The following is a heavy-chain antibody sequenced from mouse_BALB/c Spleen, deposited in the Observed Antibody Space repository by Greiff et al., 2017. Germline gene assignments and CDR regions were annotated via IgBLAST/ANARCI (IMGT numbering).Heavy chain of an antibody. CDR3: TRGPFLWRGAMDY. CDR2: IRLKSNNYAT. Sequence: EVKLQESGGGLVQPGGSMKLSCVASGFTFSNYWMNWVRQSPEKGLEWVAEIRLKSNNYATHYAESVKGRFTISRDDSKSSVYLQMNNLRAEDTGIYYCTRGPFLWRGAMDYWGQGTSVTVSS. J-gene: IGHJ4*01. CDR1: GFTFSNYW. V-gene: IGHV6-6*02. D-gene: IGHD1-1*02.